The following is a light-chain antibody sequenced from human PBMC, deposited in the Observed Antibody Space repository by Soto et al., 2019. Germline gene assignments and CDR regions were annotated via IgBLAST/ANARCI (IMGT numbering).Light chain of an antibody. CDR2: DSY. Sequence: DIQMTQSPSSVSASVGDRVTITCRASQGISSWLAWYQQKPGKAPRLLIFDSYKLESGVPSRFSGSGSGTEFTLTISRLQPDDFATYYCQQYHTYPYTFGQGTKVDIK. V-gene: IGKV1-12*01. J-gene: IGKJ2*01. CDR3: QQYHTYPYT. CDR1: QGISSW.